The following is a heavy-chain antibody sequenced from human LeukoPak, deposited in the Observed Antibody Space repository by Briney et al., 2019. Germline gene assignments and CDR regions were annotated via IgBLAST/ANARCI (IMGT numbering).Heavy chain of an antibody. Sequence: PGGSLRLSCAASGFTFSSYAMSWVRQAPGKGLVWVSRINSDGSSTSYADSVKGRFTISRDNAKNTLYLQMNSLRAEDTAVYYCARVYLAAAVPWFDPWGQGTLVTVSS. CDR3: ARVYLAAAVPWFDP. CDR1: GFTFSSYA. V-gene: IGHV3-74*01. CDR2: INSDGSST. J-gene: IGHJ5*02. D-gene: IGHD6-13*01.